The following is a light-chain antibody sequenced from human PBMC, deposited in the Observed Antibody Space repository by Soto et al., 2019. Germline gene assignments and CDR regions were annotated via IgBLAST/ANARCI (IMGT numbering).Light chain of an antibody. CDR3: GTWDSGLSGVV. Sequence: QSVLTQPPSVSADPGQKVTISCSGSSSNIESNYVSWYQQVPGTAPKLLIHDNNQRPSGVPDRFSGSKSGTSATLGITGLQTGDEADYYCGTWDSGLSGVVFGGGTKLTVL. J-gene: IGLJ2*01. CDR2: DNN. V-gene: IGLV1-51*01. CDR1: SSNIESNY.